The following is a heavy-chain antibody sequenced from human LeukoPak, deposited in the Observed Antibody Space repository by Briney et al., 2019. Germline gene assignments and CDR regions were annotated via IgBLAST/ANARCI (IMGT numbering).Heavy chain of an antibody. J-gene: IGHJ4*02. Sequence: QAGGSLRLSCAASGFTLSTYAMSWVRQTPGKGLEWVAATSSSDAGTYHADSVRGRFTISRDNSKNTLYLQMNSLRAEDTAVYYCAKGPVYGSSGYHVDYWGQGTLVTVSS. D-gene: IGHD3-22*01. V-gene: IGHV3-23*01. CDR1: GFTLSTYA. CDR3: AKGPVYGSSGYHVDY. CDR2: TSSSDAGT.